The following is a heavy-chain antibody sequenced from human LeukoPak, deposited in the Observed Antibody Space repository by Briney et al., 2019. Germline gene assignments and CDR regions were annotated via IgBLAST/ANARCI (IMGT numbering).Heavy chain of an antibody. D-gene: IGHD3-10*01. Sequence: SVKVSCKASGGTFSSYAISWVRQAPGQGLEWKGGIIPIFGTANYAQKFQGRVTITADESTSTAYMELSSLRSEDTAVYYCARNERIMVRGVITDGWFDPWGQGTLVTVSS. CDR2: IIPIFGTA. CDR1: GGTFSSYA. J-gene: IGHJ5*02. V-gene: IGHV1-69*13. CDR3: ARNERIMVRGVITDGWFDP.